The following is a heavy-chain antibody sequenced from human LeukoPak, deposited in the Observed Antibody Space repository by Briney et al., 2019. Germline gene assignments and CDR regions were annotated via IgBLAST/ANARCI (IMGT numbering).Heavy chain of an antibody. CDR1: GFTFTISA. V-gene: IGHV1-58*02. D-gene: IGHD1-26*01. J-gene: IGHJ4*02. CDR2: IVVGSGNT. CDR3: AALDGSYYPKSAY. Sequence: ASVTVSFKASGFTFTISAMQWVRQARGQRLEWIGWIVVGSGNTNYAQKFQERVTITRDMSTSTAYMELSSLRSEDTAVYYCAALDGSYYPKSAYWGQGTLVTVSS.